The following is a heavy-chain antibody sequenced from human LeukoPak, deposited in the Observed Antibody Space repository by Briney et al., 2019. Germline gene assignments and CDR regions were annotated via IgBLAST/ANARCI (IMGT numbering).Heavy chain of an antibody. CDR1: GFTFSNYW. D-gene: IGHD2-21*02. CDR3: ARRYCGGDCHSTYFDY. V-gene: IGHV3-7*01. CDR2: IMQDGSEK. J-gene: IGHJ4*02. Sequence: QPGGSLRLSCAASGFTFSNYWMSWVRQAPGKGLEWVANIMQDGSEKYYVDSVKGRFTISRDNAKNSLYLQMNSLRAEDTAVYYCARRYCGGDCHSTYFDYWGQGTLVTVSS.